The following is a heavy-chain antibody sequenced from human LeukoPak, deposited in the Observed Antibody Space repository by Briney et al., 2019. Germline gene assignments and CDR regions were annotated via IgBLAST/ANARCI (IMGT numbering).Heavy chain of an antibody. D-gene: IGHD2/OR15-2a*01. Sequence: GGSLRLSCASSGFSFSSNTMSWVRQAPGRGLEWVSAISNNGSRTDYADSVKGRFTISRDNSKSTLYLHMDSLRAEDTAVYYCARDEDTSALSEYWGQGTLVTVSS. J-gene: IGHJ4*02. CDR2: ISNNGSRT. CDR1: GFSFSSNT. CDR3: ARDEDTSALSEY. V-gene: IGHV3-23*01.